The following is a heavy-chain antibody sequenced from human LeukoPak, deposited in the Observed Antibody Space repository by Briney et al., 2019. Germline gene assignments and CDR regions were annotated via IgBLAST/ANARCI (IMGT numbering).Heavy chain of an antibody. D-gene: IGHD2-15*01. J-gene: IGHJ4*02. CDR1: GGFVSRTNYY. CDR2: IHYSGST. V-gene: IGHV4-61*01. CDR3: ARVDCSGGSCYVDH. Sequence: SETLSLICTVSGGFVSRTNYYWTWIRQPPGKGLEWIGHIHYSGSTISNPSLKSRVTISVIPAHNQFCLRLSSVSGADTAVYYRARVDCSGGSCYVDHWGQGTLVRVSS.